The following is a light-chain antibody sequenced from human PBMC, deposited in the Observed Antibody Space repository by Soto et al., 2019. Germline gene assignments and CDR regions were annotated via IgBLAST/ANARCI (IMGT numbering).Light chain of an antibody. V-gene: IGKV1-39*01. CDR1: QSIGTY. CDR2: GAS. Sequence: DIQMTQSPSSLPASVGDRISITCRASQSIGTYLSWYQQKPGKAPKLLIYGASNLQSGVPSRFSGSRSETGFTRTLSSLQPEDFATYYCQQSYRAPRTFGQGTKVEIK. CDR3: QQSYRAPRT. J-gene: IGKJ2*01.